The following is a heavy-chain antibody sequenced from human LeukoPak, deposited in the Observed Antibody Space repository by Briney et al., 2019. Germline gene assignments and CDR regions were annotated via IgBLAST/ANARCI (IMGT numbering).Heavy chain of an antibody. D-gene: IGHD1-1*01. CDR3: VRVQTGGAFDI. Sequence: LSLTCAVYGGSFSGYYWSWIRQTPGKGLEWVGRSRNKGNSYSTDFAATVKGRFTISRDESKNSLFLQMNGLKIEDTAVYYCVRVQTGGAFDIWGQGTMVTVST. J-gene: IGHJ3*02. V-gene: IGHV3-72*01. CDR1: GGSFSGYY. CDR2: SRNKGNSYST.